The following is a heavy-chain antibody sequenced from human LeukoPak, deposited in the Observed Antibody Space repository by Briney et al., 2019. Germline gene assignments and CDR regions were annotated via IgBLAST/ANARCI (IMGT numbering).Heavy chain of an antibody. CDR1: GGSISSGGYS. Sequence: SQTLSLTCAVSGGSISSGGYSWSWIRQPPGTGLEWIGYIYHSGSTYYNPSLKSRVTISVDRSKNQFSLKLSSVTAADTAVYYCARVYSGYEWGWYFDLWGRGTLVTVSS. D-gene: IGHD5-12*01. CDR2: IYHSGST. J-gene: IGHJ2*01. CDR3: ARVYSGYEWGWYFDL. V-gene: IGHV4-30-2*01.